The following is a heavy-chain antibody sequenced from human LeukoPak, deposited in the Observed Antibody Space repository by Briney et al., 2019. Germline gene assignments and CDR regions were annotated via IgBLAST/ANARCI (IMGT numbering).Heavy chain of an antibody. J-gene: IGHJ4*02. D-gene: IGHD6-19*01. CDR1: GYTFTGYY. CDR3: ARAAVAGDYFDY. V-gene: IGHV1-2*02. CDR2: INPNSGGT. Sequence: GASVKVSCTASGYTFTGYYMHWVRQAPGQGLEWMGWINPNSGGTNYAQKFQGRVTMTRDTSISTAYMELSRLRSDDTAVYYCARAAVAGDYFDYWGQGTLVTVSS.